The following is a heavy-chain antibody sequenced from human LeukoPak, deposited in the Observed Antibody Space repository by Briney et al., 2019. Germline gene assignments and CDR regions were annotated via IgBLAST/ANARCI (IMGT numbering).Heavy chain of an antibody. Sequence: GGSLRLSCAASGFTFSNYGMHWVRQAPGKGLEWVAVIWYDGSNKYYADSVKGRFTISRDNSKNTLYLQMNSLRAEDTAVYHCARTVDTAMAVTFDYWGQGSLVTVSS. D-gene: IGHD5-18*01. CDR3: ARTVDTAMAVTFDY. J-gene: IGHJ4*02. CDR1: GFTFSNYG. V-gene: IGHV3-33*01. CDR2: IWYDGSNK.